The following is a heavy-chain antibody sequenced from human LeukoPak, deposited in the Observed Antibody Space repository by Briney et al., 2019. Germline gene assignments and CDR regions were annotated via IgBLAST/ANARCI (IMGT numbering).Heavy chain of an antibody. V-gene: IGHV3-72*01. D-gene: IGHD1-26*01. J-gene: IGHJ3*01. CDR2: IRDKANSYTT. CDR1: GFTFSDHC. Sequence: GGSLRLSCAASGFTFSDHCMQWVRRAPGKGLEWVGRIRDKANSYTTEYAASVKGRFTISRDDSKNSMYLQMNSLKTDDTAVYYCARERWRSGSYHDAFDVWGQGTMVTVSS. CDR3: ARERWRSGSYHDAFDV.